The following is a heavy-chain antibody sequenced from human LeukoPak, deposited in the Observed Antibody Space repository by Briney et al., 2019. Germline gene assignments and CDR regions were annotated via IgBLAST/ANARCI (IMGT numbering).Heavy chain of an antibody. V-gene: IGHV3-11*04. CDR2: ISSSGSTI. D-gene: IGHD6-19*01. Sequence: TGGSLRLSCAASGFTFSDYYMSWIRQAPGKGLEWVSYISSSGSTIYYADSVKGRFTISRDNAKNSLYLQMNSLRAEDTAVYYCARDERGSLAVAGNHLNYWGQGTLVTVSS. CDR3: ARDERGSLAVAGNHLNY. J-gene: IGHJ4*02. CDR1: GFTFSDYY.